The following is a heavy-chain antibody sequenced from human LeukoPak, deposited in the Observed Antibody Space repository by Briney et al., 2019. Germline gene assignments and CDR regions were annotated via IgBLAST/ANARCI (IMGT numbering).Heavy chain of an antibody. Sequence: GGSLRLSCAASGFTFSSYDMHWVRQATGKGLEWVSAIGTAGDTYYPGSVKGRFTISRENDKNSLYLQMNSLRAGDTAVYYCARGGYDYSNHDAFDIWGQGTMVTVSS. CDR3: ARGGYDYSNHDAFDI. CDR2: IGTAGDT. CDR1: GFTFSSYD. J-gene: IGHJ3*02. D-gene: IGHD4-11*01. V-gene: IGHV3-13*01.